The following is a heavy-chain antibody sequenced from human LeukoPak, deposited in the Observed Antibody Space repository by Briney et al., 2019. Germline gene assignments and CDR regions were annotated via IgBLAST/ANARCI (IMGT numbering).Heavy chain of an antibody. J-gene: IGHJ3*01. V-gene: IGHV3-53*01. CDR3: AREGSGRTAYNDGLDV. D-gene: IGHD3-10*01. Sequence: GGSLRLSCAASGFTVSSSYMTWVRQAPGKGLEWVSVIRSGGSTVYADSVKGRFTISRDNSKNTPYLQLNSLRAEDTAVYYCAREGSGRTAYNDGLDVWGQGTMVTVSS. CDR2: IRSGGST. CDR1: GFTVSSSY.